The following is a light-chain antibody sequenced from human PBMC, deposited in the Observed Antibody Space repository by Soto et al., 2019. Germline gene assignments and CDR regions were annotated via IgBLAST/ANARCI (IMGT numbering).Light chain of an antibody. CDR3: NSYVGSNNYV. J-gene: IGLJ1*01. V-gene: IGLV2-8*01. Sequence: QSALTQPPSASWAPGQSVTTSCIGTSSGVGRYKYVCWYQPQPGKAPNLVIYEVAKRPSGVPGRFSGSKSGNTASVTVSGLQADDEADYYCNSYVGSNNYVFGTGTKVTVL. CDR2: EVA. CDR1: SSGVGRYKY.